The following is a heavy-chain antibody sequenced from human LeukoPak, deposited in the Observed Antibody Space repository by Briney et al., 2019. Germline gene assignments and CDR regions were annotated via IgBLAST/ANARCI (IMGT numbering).Heavy chain of an antibody. CDR3: ARDMSITTVRGVIILDAFDI. V-gene: IGHV3-7*03. Sequence: GGSLRLSCAASGFTFGDYWMTWVRQAPGKGLECVANIKQDGSEKYFLDSVKGRFTISRDNAKSSLYLQMNSLRAEDTAVYYCARDMSITTVRGVIILDAFDIWGQGTMVTVSS. CDR2: IKQDGSEK. CDR1: GFTFGDYW. J-gene: IGHJ3*02. D-gene: IGHD3-10*01.